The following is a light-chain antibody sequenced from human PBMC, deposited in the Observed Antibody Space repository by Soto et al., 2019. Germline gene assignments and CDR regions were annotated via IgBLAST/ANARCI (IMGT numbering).Light chain of an antibody. V-gene: IGLV2-23*02. Sequence: QSVLTQPASVSGSPGQSITISCTGTSSNVGNFNVVSWYQQHPGKAPKVIIYDVSERPSGVSHRFSGSKSGNTASLTISGLQAEDEADYYCCSYAGSGTNEFGSGTKVTV. CDR1: SSNVGNFNV. J-gene: IGLJ1*01. CDR3: CSYAGSGTNE. CDR2: DVS.